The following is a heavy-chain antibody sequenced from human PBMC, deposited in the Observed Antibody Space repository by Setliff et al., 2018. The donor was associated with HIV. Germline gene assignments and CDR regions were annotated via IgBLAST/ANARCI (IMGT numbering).Heavy chain of an antibody. CDR3: AKDRVRDGYNPDAFDI. CDR2: IYTGGST. D-gene: IGHD5-12*01. Sequence: PGGSLRLSCAASDLTVSNNYMSWVRQAPGKGLELVSIIYTGGSTFYGDSVKDRFTISRDDSKNTLFLQMSSLRAEDTAVYYCAKDRVRDGYNPDAFDIWGQGTMVTVSS. V-gene: IGHV3-53*01. CDR1: DLTVSNNY. J-gene: IGHJ3*02.